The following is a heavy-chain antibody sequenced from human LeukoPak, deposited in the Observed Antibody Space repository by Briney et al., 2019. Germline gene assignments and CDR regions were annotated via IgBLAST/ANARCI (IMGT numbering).Heavy chain of an antibody. CDR2: IYYSGST. CDR1: GGSISSSSYY. D-gene: IGHD5-18*01. V-gene: IGHV4-39*07. J-gene: IGHJ4*02. CDR3: AREPSVGIQAPNYFDY. Sequence: SETLSLTCTVSGGSISSSSYYWGWIRQPPGKGLEWIGSIYYSGSTYYNPSLKSRVTISVDTSKNQFSLKLSPVTAADTAVYYCAREPSVGIQAPNYFDYWGQGTLVTVSS.